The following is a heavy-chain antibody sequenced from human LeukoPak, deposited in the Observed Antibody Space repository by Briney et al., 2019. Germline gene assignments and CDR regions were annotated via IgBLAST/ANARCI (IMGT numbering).Heavy chain of an antibody. V-gene: IGHV3-11*01. D-gene: IGHD1-14*01. Sequence: GGSLRLSCAASGFTFSDYYMSWIRQAPGKGLEWVSYISSSGSTIYYADSVKGRFTISRDNAKNSLYLEMNSLRAEDTAVYYCAKCGAASRTTCQESAFDMWGQGTMVTVSS. J-gene: IGHJ3*02. CDR1: GFTFSDYY. CDR3: AKCGAASRTTCQESAFDM. CDR2: ISSSGSTI.